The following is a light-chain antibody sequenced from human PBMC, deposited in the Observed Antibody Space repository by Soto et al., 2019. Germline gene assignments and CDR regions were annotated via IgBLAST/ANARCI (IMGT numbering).Light chain of an antibody. CDR2: SNN. Sequence: QSVLTQPPSASGTPGQRVTISCSGSSSNIGSNTVNWYQQLPGTAPKLLIYSNNQRPSGVPDRFSGSKSGTSASLAISGLQSEDEADYYCSSNGGSYSDVVFGGGTKLTVL. CDR1: SSNIGSNT. V-gene: IGLV1-44*01. CDR3: SSNGGSYSDVV. J-gene: IGLJ2*01.